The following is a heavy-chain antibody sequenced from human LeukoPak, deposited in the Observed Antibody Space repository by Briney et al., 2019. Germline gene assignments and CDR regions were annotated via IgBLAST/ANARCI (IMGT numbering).Heavy chain of an antibody. Sequence: GGSLRLSCAASGFTFSSYAMTWVRQAPGKGLEWVPAISGGGGSAYYADSVKGRFTISRDSSMNTLYLQMNSLTAGDTAVYYCAKAVGATRGYYYSGMDVWGQGTTVTVSS. CDR1: GFTFSSYA. CDR2: ISGGGGSA. D-gene: IGHD1-26*01. CDR3: AKAVGATRGYYYSGMDV. J-gene: IGHJ6*02. V-gene: IGHV3-23*01.